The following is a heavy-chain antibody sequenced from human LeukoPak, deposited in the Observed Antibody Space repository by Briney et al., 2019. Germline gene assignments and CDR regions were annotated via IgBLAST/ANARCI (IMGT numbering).Heavy chain of an antibody. D-gene: IGHD2-2*01. Sequence: GGSLRLSCAASGFTVCSNYMSCVRQAPGKGLEWVSVIYIGGSTYYADSVKGRFTISRDNSKNTLYLQMNSLRAEDTVVYYCARDSGVVVPAAAPFDGYYYYYGMDVWGQGTTVTVSS. V-gene: IGHV3-66*01. CDR2: IYIGGST. J-gene: IGHJ6*02. CDR3: ARDSGVVVPAAAPFDGYYYYYGMDV. CDR1: GFTVCSNY.